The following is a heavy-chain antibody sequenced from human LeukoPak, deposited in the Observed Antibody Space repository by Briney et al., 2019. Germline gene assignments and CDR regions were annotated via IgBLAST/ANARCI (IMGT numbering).Heavy chain of an antibody. CDR3: ARDPRPDYYDSSGFYPYFDR. J-gene: IGHJ4*02. D-gene: IGHD3-22*01. CDR2: ISYDGSSK. V-gene: IGHV3-30*03. Sequence: GGSLRLSCAASGLSFSTSVIHWVRQAPGKGLEWVAVISYDGSSKFYGDSVKGRFTISRDNSKNTLFLQMNSLRPDDTAVYYCARDPRPDYYDSSGFYPYFDRWGQGTLVTVSS. CDR1: GLSFSTSV.